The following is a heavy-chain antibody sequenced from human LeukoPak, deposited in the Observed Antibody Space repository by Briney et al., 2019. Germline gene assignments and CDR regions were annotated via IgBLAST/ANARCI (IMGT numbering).Heavy chain of an antibody. V-gene: IGHV3-48*03. Sequence: GGSLRLSCAASGFTFSSYEMNWVRQAPGKGLEWVSYISSSGSTIYYADSVKGRFTISRDNAKNSLYLQMNSLRVEDTAMYYCARDYVWGSSESDYWGQGTLVTVSS. D-gene: IGHD7-27*01. CDR3: ARDYVWGSSESDY. J-gene: IGHJ4*02. CDR2: ISSSGSTI. CDR1: GFTFSSYE.